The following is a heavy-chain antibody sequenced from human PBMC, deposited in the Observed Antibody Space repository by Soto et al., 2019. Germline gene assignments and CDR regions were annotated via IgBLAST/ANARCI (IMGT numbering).Heavy chain of an antibody. D-gene: IGHD3-10*01. J-gene: IGHJ5*02. Sequence: RCAACGYSISSGYQGGWIQRPPGKGPEWIGSVYHDGRTRYNPPLESRVTISADTSKNQFSLNLNSVTVADTAMYYCARDFYGSRAAGWFDPWGQGTLVTVSS. CDR2: VYHDGRT. CDR3: ARDFYGSRAAGWFDP. CDR1: GYSISSGYQ. V-gene: IGHV4-38-2*02.